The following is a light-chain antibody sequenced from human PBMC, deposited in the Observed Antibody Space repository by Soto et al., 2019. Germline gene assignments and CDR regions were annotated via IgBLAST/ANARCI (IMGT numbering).Light chain of an antibody. J-gene: IGLJ3*02. CDR1: ALSNQY. Sequence: SYELTQPPSMSVSPGQTARITCSGDALSNQYTYWYQQRPGQAPVLLIYKDSERPSGIPERFSGSSSGTTVTLTISGAQAEDEAAYYCQSADSTGVNGVFGGGTKVTVL. V-gene: IGLV3-25*02. CDR2: KDS. CDR3: QSADSTGVNGV.